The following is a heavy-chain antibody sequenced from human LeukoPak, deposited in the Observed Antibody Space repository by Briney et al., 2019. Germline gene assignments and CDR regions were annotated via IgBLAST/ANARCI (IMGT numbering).Heavy chain of an antibody. CDR1: GGSFSGYY. CDR2: INHSGST. D-gene: IGHD3-3*01. Sequence: SETLSLTCAVYGGSFSGYYWSWIRQPPGKGLEWIGEINHSGSTNYNPSLKCRVTISVDTSKNQFSLKLSSVTAADTAVYYCARVYYDFWSGYRTVDYWGQGTLVTVSS. CDR3: ARVYYDFWSGYRTVDY. J-gene: IGHJ4*02. V-gene: IGHV4-34*01.